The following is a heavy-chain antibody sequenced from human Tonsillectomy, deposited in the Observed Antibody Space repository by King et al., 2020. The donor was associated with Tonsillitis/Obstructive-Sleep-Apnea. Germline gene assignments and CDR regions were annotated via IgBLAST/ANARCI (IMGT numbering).Heavy chain of an antibody. CDR2: INPSGGST. CDR3: ARDGSVAIRPLDY. V-gene: IGHV1-46*01. D-gene: IGHD6-6*01. Sequence: QLVQSGAEVKKPGASVKVSCKASGYTFTSYYIHWVRQAPGQGLEWMGIINPSGGSTSYAQKFQGRVTMTRDTSTSTVYMELSSLRSEETAVYYCARDGSVAIRPLDYWGQGTLVTVSS. CDR1: GYTFTSYY. J-gene: IGHJ4*02.